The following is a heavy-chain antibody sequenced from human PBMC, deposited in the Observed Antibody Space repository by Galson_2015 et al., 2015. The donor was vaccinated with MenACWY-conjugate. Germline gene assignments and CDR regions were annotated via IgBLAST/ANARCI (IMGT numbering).Heavy chain of an antibody. CDR2: IKQDGSEK. J-gene: IGHJ4*02. D-gene: IGHD3-10*01. V-gene: IGHV3-7*03. CDR1: GFTFSNYW. CDR3: ASQTWTGYFDY. Sequence: SLRLSCAASGFTFSNYWMSWVRQAPGKGLEWVANIKQDGSEKYYVDSVKARFTISRDNAKNSLYLQMNSLRAEDTAMYYCASQTWTGYFDYWGQGTLVTVSS.